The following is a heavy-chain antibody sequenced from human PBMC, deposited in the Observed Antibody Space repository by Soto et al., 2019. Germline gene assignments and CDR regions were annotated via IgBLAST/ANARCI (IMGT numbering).Heavy chain of an antibody. CDR1: GGSISSSSYY. V-gene: IGHV4-39*01. J-gene: IGHJ5*02. D-gene: IGHD2-2*01. Sequence: SETLSLTCTVSGGSISSSSYYWGWIRQPPGKGLEWIGSIYYSGSTYYNPSLKSRVTISVDTSKNQFSLKLSSVTAADTAVYYCARHALPSINIVVVPAAIMGWFDPWGQGTLVTSPQ. CDR3: ARHALPSINIVVVPAAIMGWFDP. CDR2: IYYSGST.